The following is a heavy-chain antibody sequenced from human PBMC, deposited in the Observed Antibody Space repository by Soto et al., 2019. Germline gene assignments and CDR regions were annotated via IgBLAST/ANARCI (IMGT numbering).Heavy chain of an antibody. D-gene: IGHD6-19*01. CDR3: ARDAAVPSESVRFVY. J-gene: IGHJ4*02. V-gene: IGHV4-4*02. CDR2: AYHNGLT. Sequence: SETLSLTCAVSGDSVTSNVWWSWVRQPPGKGLEWIGEAYHNGLTDYNPSLKSRVTMSVDTSKNEFSLKLTSLTAAHTAIYYCARDAAVPSESVRFVYRLEGTQGTVSS. CDR1: GDSVTSNVW.